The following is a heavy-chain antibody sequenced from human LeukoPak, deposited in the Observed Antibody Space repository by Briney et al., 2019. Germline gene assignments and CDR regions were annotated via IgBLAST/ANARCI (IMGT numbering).Heavy chain of an antibody. V-gene: IGHV3-30*18. J-gene: IGHJ6*02. CDR2: ISYDGSNK. CDR3: AKDRIAVAGHYYYGMDV. D-gene: IGHD6-19*01. Sequence: GGSLRLSCVASGFTFSSYGMHWVRQAPGKGLEWVAVISYDGSNKYYADSVKGRFTISRDNSKNTLYLQMNSLRAEDTAVYYCAKDRIAVAGHYYYGMDVWGQGTTVTVSS. CDR1: GFTFSSYG.